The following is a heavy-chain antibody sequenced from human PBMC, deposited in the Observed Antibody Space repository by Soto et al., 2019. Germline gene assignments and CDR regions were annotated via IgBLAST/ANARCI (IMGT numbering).Heavy chain of an antibody. CDR2: IYPGDFDT. D-gene: IGHD1-1*01. CDR1: GYSITNHW. CDR3: TRSTTAADY. Sequence: GESLKISCKASGYSITNHWFGWVRQMPGKGLEWMGIIYPGDFDTRYSPSFQGQVTISVDKSISTAYLQWNSLKASDTAIYYCTRSTTAADYWGQGTLVTAPQ. J-gene: IGHJ4*02. V-gene: IGHV5-51*01.